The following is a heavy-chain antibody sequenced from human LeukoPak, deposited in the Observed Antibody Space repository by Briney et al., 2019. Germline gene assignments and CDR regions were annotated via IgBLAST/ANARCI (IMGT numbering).Heavy chain of an antibody. CDR3: ARGPQVWGIAAQDAFDI. Sequence: ASEKVSCKASGYTFTGYYMHWVRQAPGQGLEWMGWINPNSGGTNYAQKFQGRVTMTRDTSISTAYMELSRLRSDDTAVYYCARGPQVWGIAAQDAFDIWGQGTMVTVSS. CDR2: INPNSGGT. D-gene: IGHD6-13*01. CDR1: GYTFTGYY. J-gene: IGHJ3*02. V-gene: IGHV1-2*02.